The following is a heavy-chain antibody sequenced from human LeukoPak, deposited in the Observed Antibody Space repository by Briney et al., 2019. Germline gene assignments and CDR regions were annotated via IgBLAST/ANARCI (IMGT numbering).Heavy chain of an antibody. D-gene: IGHD3-10*01. V-gene: IGHV1-69*06. J-gene: IGHJ4*02. CDR2: IIPIFGTA. Sequence: SVKVSWKASGGTFSSYAISWVRQAPGQGLEWMGGIIPIFGTANYAQKFQGRVTITADKSTSTAYMELSSLRSVDTAVYYCARDRGDTMVRGVITIDYWGQGTLVTVSS. CDR1: GGTFSSYA. CDR3: ARDRGDTMVRGVITIDY.